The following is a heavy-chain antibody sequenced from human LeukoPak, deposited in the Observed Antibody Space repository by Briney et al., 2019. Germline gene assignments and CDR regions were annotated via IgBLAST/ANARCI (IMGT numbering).Heavy chain of an antibody. CDR1: GFTFSSYA. CDR3: AREGAGFRNGYNDY. Sequence: PGGYLRLSCAASGFTFSSYAMHWVRQAPGKGLEYVSAISSNGGSTYYANSVKGRFTISRDNSKNTLYLQMGSLRAEDMAVYYCAREGAGFRNGYNDYWGQGTLVTVSS. J-gene: IGHJ4*02. D-gene: IGHD5-24*01. CDR2: ISSNGGST. V-gene: IGHV3-64*01.